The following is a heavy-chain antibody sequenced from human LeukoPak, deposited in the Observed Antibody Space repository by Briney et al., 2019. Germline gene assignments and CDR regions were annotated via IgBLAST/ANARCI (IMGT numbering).Heavy chain of an antibody. CDR3: AISVYYYDSSGYEGGFDY. CDR2: IYTSGST. V-gene: IGHV4-4*07. Sequence: SETLSLTCTVSGGSISSYYWSWIRQPAGKGLEWIGRIYTSGSTNYNPSLKSRVTMSVDTSKNQFSLKLSSVTAADTAVYYCAISVYYYDSSGYEGGFDYWGQGTLVTVSS. J-gene: IGHJ4*02. D-gene: IGHD3-22*01. CDR1: GGSISSYY.